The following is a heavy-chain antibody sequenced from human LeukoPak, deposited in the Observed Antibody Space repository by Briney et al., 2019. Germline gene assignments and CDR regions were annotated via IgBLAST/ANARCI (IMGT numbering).Heavy chain of an antibody. CDR2: IRGSGGST. D-gene: IGHD2-2*02. CDR1: GFTFSSYA. J-gene: IGHJ4*02. Sequence: GGSLRLSCAASGFTFSSYAMSWVRQAPGKGLEWVSAIRGSGGSTYYADSVKGRFTISRDNSKNTLSLQMNSLRAEDTAVYYCAKGPYPGYCTSTSCYTGYYFDYWGQGTLVTVSS. V-gene: IGHV3-23*01. CDR3: AKGPYPGYCTSTSCYTGYYFDY.